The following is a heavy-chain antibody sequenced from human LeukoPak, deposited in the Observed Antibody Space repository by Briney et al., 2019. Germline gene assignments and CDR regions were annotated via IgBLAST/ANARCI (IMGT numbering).Heavy chain of an antibody. CDR3: ARDAVDTANAV. D-gene: IGHD5-18*01. CDR1: GFTFTTYW. CDR2: INSDGSIT. V-gene: IGHV3-74*01. Sequence: PGGSLRLSCAASGFTFTTYWMHWVRQAPGKGLVWVSHINSDGSITSYADSVKGRFTISRDNAKNTLYPQMNSLRAEDTAAYYCARDAVDTANAVWGQGTTVTVSS. J-gene: IGHJ6*02.